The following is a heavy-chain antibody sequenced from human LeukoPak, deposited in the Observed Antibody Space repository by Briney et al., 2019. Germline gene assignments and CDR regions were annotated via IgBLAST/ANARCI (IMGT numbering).Heavy chain of an antibody. J-gene: IGHJ4*02. CDR3: ARDKVDGDSYFDS. CDR1: GFTFSGSA. D-gene: IGHD4-17*01. V-gene: IGHV3-73*01. Sequence: GGSLRLSCTASGFTFSGSAMHWVRQASGKGLEWVGRIRSKANSYATVYAASVKGRFTISRDDSKNTAYLQMNSLRAEDTAVYYCARDKVDGDSYFDSWGQGTLVTVSS. CDR2: IRSKANSYAT.